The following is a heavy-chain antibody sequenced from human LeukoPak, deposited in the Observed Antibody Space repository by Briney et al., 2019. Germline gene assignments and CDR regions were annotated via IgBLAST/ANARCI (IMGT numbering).Heavy chain of an antibody. Sequence: GGSLRLSCAASGFTFSSFGMNWVRQAPGKGLEWVSSLTGNGGNTYYADSVKGRFTISRDNSNNTLYLQMNSLRAEDTAVYYCVKDSGYYHTFDYWGQGTLVTVSS. D-gene: IGHD3-22*01. CDR3: VKDSGYYHTFDY. J-gene: IGHJ4*02. CDR2: LTGNGGNT. V-gene: IGHV3-23*01. CDR1: GFTFSSFG.